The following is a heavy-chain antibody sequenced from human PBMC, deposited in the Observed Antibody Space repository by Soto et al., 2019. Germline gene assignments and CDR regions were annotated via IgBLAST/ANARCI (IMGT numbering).Heavy chain of an antibody. D-gene: IGHD3-22*01. CDR2: IHYSGSV. CDR3: ARGAYYGPNWFDP. CDR1: GGSISSGGYS. J-gene: IGHJ5*02. Sequence: SETLSLTCAVSGGSISSGGYSWSWIRQPLGKGLEWIGYIHYSGSVDYNPSLKSRVTRSVDTSKNQFSLKLTSVTAADTAVYYCARGAYYGPNWFDPWGQGTLVTVSS. V-gene: IGHV4-61*08.